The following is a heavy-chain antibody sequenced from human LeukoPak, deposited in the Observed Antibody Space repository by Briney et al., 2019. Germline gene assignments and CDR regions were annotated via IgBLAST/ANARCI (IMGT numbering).Heavy chain of an antibody. CDR3: ARSLRYFDWLLPDYFDY. D-gene: IGHD3-9*01. Sequence: GGSLRLSCAASGFTFSSYWMSWVRQTPGKGLEWVANIKQDGSEKYYVDSVKGRFTISRDNAKNSLYLQMNSLRAEDTAVFYCARSLRYFDWLLPDYFDYWGQGTLVSVSS. V-gene: IGHV3-7*01. J-gene: IGHJ4*02. CDR2: IKQDGSEK. CDR1: GFTFSSYW.